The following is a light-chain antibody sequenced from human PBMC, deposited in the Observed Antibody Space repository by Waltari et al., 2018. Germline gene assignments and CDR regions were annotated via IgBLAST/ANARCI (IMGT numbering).Light chain of an antibody. CDR3: MQALQTQYT. CDR1: QSLLHSNGYNY. Sequence: DIVMTQSPLSLPVTPGEPASISCRSSQSLLHSNGYNYLDWYLQKPGQSPQLLIYLGSNRGSGVPDRFSGSGSCTEFTLKISRVEAEDVGVYYCMQALQTQYTFGQGTKLEIK. CDR2: LGS. V-gene: IGKV2-28*01. J-gene: IGKJ2*01.